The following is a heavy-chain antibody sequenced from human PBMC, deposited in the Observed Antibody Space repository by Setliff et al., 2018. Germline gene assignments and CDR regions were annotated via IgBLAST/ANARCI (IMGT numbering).Heavy chain of an antibody. CDR3: ARDNTMVGATDY. D-gene: IGHD1-26*01. CDR1: GGSISSGYYY. J-gene: IGHJ4*02. Sequence: PSETLSLTCSVSGGSISSGYYYWGWIRQSPGKGLEWIGSMYYSGSTYYNPSLKSRVTISVDTSKNQFSLKLSSVTAADTAVYYCARDNTMVGATDYWGLGTLVTVSS. V-gene: IGHV4-39*02. CDR2: MYYSGST.